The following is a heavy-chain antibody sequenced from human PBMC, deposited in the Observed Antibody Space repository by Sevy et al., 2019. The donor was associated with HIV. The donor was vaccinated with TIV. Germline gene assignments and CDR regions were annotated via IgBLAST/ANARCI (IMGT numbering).Heavy chain of an antibody. CDR3: ARTFGKSSSFWDFDY. Sequence: SETLSLTCTVSGGSISSYYWSWIRQPPGKGLEWIGYIYYSGSTNYNPSLKSRVTISVDPSKNQFSLKLSSVTAADTAVYYCARTFGKSSSFWDFDYWGQGTLVTVSS. J-gene: IGHJ4*02. CDR2: IYYSGST. V-gene: IGHV4-59*12. D-gene: IGHD6-13*01. CDR1: GGSISSYY.